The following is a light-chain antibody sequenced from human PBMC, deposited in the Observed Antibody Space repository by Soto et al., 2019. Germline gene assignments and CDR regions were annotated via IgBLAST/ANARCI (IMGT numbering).Light chain of an antibody. CDR2: SNN. Sequence: QSVLTQPPSASGTPGQRVTISCSGSSSNIGSDIVNWYQQLPGMAPKLLIYSNNQRPSGVPDRFSGSKSGTSASLAISGLQSEDEADYYCAAWDGSLNGWVFGGGTKLTVL. CDR1: SSNIGSDI. J-gene: IGLJ3*02. V-gene: IGLV1-44*01. CDR3: AAWDGSLNGWV.